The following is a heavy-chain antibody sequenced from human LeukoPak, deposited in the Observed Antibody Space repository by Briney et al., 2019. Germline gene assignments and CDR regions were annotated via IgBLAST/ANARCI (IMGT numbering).Heavy chain of an antibody. D-gene: IGHD4-11*01. CDR3: ARVSSPVTRVFDY. Sequence: KPSETLSLTCTVSGGSISSYYWSWIRQPPGKGLEWIGYIYYSGSTNYNPSLKSRVTISVDTSKNRFSLKLSSVTAADTAVYYCARVSSPVTRVFDYWGQGTLVTVSS. CDR1: GGSISSYY. CDR2: IYYSGST. J-gene: IGHJ4*02. V-gene: IGHV4-59*01.